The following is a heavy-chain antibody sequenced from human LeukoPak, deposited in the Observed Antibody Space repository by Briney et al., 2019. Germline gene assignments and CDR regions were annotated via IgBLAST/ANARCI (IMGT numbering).Heavy chain of an antibody. CDR3: AREGVSYGRLDY. V-gene: IGHV4-38-2*02. CDR1: SYSISSGFY. D-gene: IGHD5-18*01. J-gene: IGHJ4*02. CDR2: IYTSGST. Sequence: SETLSLTCTVSSYSISSGFYWGWIRQPPGKGLEWIGRIYTSGSTNYNPSLKSRVTISVDTSKNQFSLKLSSVTAADTAVYYCAREGVSYGRLDYWGQGTLVTVSS.